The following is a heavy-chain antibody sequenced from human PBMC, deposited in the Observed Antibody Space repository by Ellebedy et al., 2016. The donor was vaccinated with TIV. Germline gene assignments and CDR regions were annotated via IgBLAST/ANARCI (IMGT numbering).Heavy chain of an antibody. CDR1: GYSFTGYY. Sequence: ASVKVSXKASGYSFTGYYIHWVRQAPGQGLEWMGIVSPDDHTTSYAQKLQGRVTMTSDTSTNTVYMELSSLRSEDTAVYYCARDVGGVDDYYHGMDVWGQGTTVTVSS. CDR3: ARDVGGVDDYYHGMDV. CDR2: VSPDDHTT. V-gene: IGHV1-46*04. D-gene: IGHD3-3*01. J-gene: IGHJ6*02.